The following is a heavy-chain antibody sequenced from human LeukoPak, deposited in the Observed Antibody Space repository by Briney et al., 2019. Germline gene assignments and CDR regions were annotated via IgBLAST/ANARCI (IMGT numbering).Heavy chain of an antibody. J-gene: IGHJ3*02. V-gene: IGHV1-46*01. CDR1: GYTFTSYY. CDR2: INHGGATT. D-gene: IGHD5-24*01. Sequence: ASVKVSCKAAGYTFTSYYLHWGRRPPGQGLEWMGLINHGGATTNYAQNFQGRVTMARDTSTSTVYMELSSLRSEDTAIYYCARIRDGYNDAYDIWGQGTVVTVPS. CDR3: ARIRDGYNDAYDI.